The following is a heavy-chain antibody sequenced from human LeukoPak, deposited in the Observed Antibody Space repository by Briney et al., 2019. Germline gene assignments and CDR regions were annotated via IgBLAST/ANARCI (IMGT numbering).Heavy chain of an antibody. CDR3: AKDRRNLGYYYDGSGYSN. CDR1: GFTFSSYA. D-gene: IGHD3-22*01. Sequence: PGGSLRLSCAASGFTFSSYAMSWVRQAPGKGLEWVSAISGSGGSTYYADSVKGRFTISRDNSKNTLYLQMNSLRAEDTAVYYCAKDRRNLGYYYDGSGYSNWGQGTLVTVSS. J-gene: IGHJ4*02. CDR2: ISGSGGST. V-gene: IGHV3-23*01.